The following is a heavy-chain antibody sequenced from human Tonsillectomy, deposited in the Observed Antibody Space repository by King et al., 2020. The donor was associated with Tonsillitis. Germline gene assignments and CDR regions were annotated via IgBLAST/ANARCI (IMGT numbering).Heavy chain of an antibody. J-gene: IGHJ5*02. CDR3: TRGRGYNYGQGFDP. CDR1: GFTFSTYT. V-gene: IGHV3-48*02. D-gene: IGHD5-18*01. Sequence: EVQLVESGGGLVQPGGSLRLSCTASGFTFSTYTMNWVRQAPGKGLEWVSYISSSSSNIYYADSVKGRFTVSRDNARNSLFLQMNSLRDEDTAVYYCTRGRGYNYGQGFDPWGQGTLVTVSS. CDR2: ISSSSSNI.